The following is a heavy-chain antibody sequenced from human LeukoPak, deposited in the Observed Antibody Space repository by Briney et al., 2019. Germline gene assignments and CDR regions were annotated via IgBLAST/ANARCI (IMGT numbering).Heavy chain of an antibody. CDR2: VNHSGST. Sequence: SETLSLTCAVYGGSFSGYYWSWIRQPPGRGLEWIGKVNHSGSTNYNPSLKSRVTISADTSKNQFSLKLSSVTAADTAVYYCARLGYSENYFDYWGQGTLVTVSS. CDR1: GGSFSGYY. CDR3: ARLGYSENYFDY. D-gene: IGHD5-12*01. J-gene: IGHJ4*02. V-gene: IGHV4-34*01.